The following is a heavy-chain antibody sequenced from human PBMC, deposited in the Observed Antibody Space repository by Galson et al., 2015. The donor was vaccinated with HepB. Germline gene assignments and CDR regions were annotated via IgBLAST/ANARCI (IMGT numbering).Heavy chain of an antibody. J-gene: IGHJ4*02. CDR1: GFTFDDYA. CDR2: ISWNSGSI. CDR3: AKDNGYGSGSYSFFDY. D-gene: IGHD3-10*01. V-gene: IGHV3-9*01. Sequence: SLRLSCAASGFTFDDYAMHWVRQAPGKGLEWVSGISWNSGSIGYADSVKGRFTISRDNAKNSLYLQMNSLRAEDTALYYCAKDNGYGSGSYSFFDYWGQGTLVTVSS.